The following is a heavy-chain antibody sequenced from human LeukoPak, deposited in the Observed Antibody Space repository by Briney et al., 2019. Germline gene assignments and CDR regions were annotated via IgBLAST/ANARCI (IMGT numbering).Heavy chain of an antibody. Sequence: WASVRVSCKASGYLFINYGITWLRQAPGQGLECMGWISPYSGNTDYAQKPQGRVTMTTDRSTTTAYMELRSLGFDDTAVYYCARTSGVSVAGSPYYFDFWGQGTLITVSS. CDR3: ARTSGVSVAGSPYYFDF. CDR2: ISPYSGNT. V-gene: IGHV1-18*01. J-gene: IGHJ4*02. D-gene: IGHD6-13*01. CDR1: GYLFINYG.